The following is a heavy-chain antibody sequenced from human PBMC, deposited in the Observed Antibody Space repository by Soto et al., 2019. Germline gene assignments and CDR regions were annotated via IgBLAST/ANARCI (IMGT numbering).Heavy chain of an antibody. CDR2: ISYDGSNK. CDR1: GFTFSSYG. J-gene: IGHJ4*02. CDR3: AKDTPPSNPWELQTFIDY. D-gene: IGHD1-26*01. V-gene: IGHV3-30*18. Sequence: QVQLVESGGGVVQPGRSLRLSCAASGFTFSSYGMHWVRQAPGKGLEWVAVISYDGSNKYYADSVKGRFTISRDNSKNTLYLQMNSLRAEDTAVYYCAKDTPPSNPWELQTFIDYWGQGTLVTVSS.